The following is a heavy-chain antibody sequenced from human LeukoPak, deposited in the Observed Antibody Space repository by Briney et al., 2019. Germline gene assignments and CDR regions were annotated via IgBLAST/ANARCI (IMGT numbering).Heavy chain of an antibody. CDR2: IRSEAYGQTT. Sequence: GGSLRLSCTASGFSVGDHAMTWVRQAPGKGLEWVSFIRSEAYGQTTEYAASVKDRFTISRDNSKGIVYLQMNSLKTEDTAKYYCARGPIYLWIYYGMDVWGQGTTVIVSS. J-gene: IGHJ6*02. CDR1: GFSVGDHA. V-gene: IGHV3-49*04. D-gene: IGHD3-9*01. CDR3: ARGPIYLWIYYGMDV.